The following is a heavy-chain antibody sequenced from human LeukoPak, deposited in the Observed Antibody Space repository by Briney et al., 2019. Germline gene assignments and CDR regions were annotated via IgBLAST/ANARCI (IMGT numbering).Heavy chain of an antibody. D-gene: IGHD2-15*01. CDR3: ARLYLIVVVVAATNWFDP. CDR2: ISSSGNTK. Sequence: GGSLRLSCAASGFTFSDYSVNWVRQAPGKGLEWVSYISSSGNTKYYADSVKGRFTISGDNSKNTLYLQMNSLRAEDTAVYYCARLYLIVVVVAATNWFDPWGQGTLVTVSS. CDR1: GFTFSDYS. V-gene: IGHV3-48*01. J-gene: IGHJ5*02.